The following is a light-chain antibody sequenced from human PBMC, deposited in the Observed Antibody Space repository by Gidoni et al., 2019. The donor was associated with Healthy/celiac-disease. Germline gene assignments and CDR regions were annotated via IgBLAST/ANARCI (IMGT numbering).Light chain of an antibody. J-gene: IGKJ2*01. CDR2: WAS. CDR3: QQYYSTSMYT. V-gene: IGKV4-1*01. Sequence: DIVMTQSPDSLAVSLGERATINCKSSQSVLYSSNNKNYLAWYQQKPGQHPKLLIYWASTRESGVPDRFSGSGSWTDFTLTISSLQAEDVAVYYCQQYYSTSMYTFGQGTKLEIK. CDR1: QSVLYSSNNKNY.